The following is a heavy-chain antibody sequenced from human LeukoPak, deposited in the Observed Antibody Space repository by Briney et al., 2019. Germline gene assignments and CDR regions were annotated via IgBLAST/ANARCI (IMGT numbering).Heavy chain of an antibody. Sequence: KTGGSLRPSCAASGFTFSSYGMNWVRQAPGKGLEWVSYISSSSSTIYYADSVKGRFTISRDNAKNSLYLQMNSLRAEDTAVYYCAMHGIAGRPTYFDYWGQGTLVTVSS. J-gene: IGHJ4*02. CDR2: ISSSSSTI. V-gene: IGHV3-48*01. D-gene: IGHD6-6*01. CDR1: GFTFSSYG. CDR3: AMHGIAGRPTYFDY.